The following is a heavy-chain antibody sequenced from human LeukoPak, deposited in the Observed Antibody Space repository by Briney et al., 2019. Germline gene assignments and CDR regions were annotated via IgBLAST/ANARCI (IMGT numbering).Heavy chain of an antibody. D-gene: IGHD2-2*01. Sequence: GGSLRLSCPASGFTFSSYAMSWVRQAPGKGLEWVSAISGSGGSTYYADSVKGRFTISRDNSKNTLYLQMNSLRAEDTAVYYCAKDVGVVPAALFDYWGQGTLVTVSS. CDR3: AKDVGVVPAALFDY. J-gene: IGHJ4*02. CDR1: GFTFSSYA. V-gene: IGHV3-23*01. CDR2: ISGSGGST.